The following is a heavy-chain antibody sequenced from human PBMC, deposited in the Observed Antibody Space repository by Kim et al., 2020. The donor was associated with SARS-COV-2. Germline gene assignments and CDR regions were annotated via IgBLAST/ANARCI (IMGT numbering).Heavy chain of an antibody. V-gene: IGHV3-30*01. J-gene: IGHJ3*02. CDR3: ARDRRYKYAFDI. D-gene: IGHD5-18*01. Sequence: YYADSVKGRFTISRDNSKTTLYLQMNSLRAEDTAVYYCARDRRYKYAFDIWGQGTMVTVSS.